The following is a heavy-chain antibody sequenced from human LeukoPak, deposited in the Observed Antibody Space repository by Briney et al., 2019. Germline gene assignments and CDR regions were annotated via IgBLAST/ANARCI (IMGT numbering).Heavy chain of an antibody. Sequence: NPSETLSLTCTVSGGSISSYYWSWIRQPPGKGLEWIGYIYYSGSTNYNPSLKSRVTISVDTSKNQFSLKLSSVTAADTAVYYCASSTGDVLAFDIWGQGTMVTVSS. CDR2: IYYSGST. CDR3: ASSTGDVLAFDI. CDR1: GGSISSYY. V-gene: IGHV4-59*01. D-gene: IGHD7-27*01. J-gene: IGHJ3*02.